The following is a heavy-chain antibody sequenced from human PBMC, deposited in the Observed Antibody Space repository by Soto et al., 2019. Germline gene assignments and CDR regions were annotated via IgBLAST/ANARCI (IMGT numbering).Heavy chain of an antibody. D-gene: IGHD2-15*01. CDR3: ATVVAATLDAFDI. J-gene: IGHJ3*02. CDR1: GYSFTSYW. V-gene: IGHV5-51*03. Sequence: EVPLVQSGAEVKKPGESLKISCKGSGYSFTSYWIGWVRQMPGKGLEWMGIIYPGDSDTRYSPSFQGQVTISPDKSISTAYVQWSSLKASDTAMYYCATVVAATLDAFDIWGQGTMVTVSS. CDR2: IYPGDSDT.